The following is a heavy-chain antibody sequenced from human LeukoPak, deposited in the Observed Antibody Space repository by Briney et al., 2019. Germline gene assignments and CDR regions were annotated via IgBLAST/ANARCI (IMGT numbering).Heavy chain of an antibody. J-gene: IGHJ5*02. V-gene: IGHV1-3*01. CDR1: GYTFTSYA. CDR3: ARGGYCSGGSCYSRFDP. Sequence: ASVKVSCKASGYTFTSYAMHRVRQAPGQRLEWMGWINAGNGNTKYSQKFQGRVTITRDTSASTAYMELSSLRSEDTAVYYCARGGYCSGGSCYSRFDPWGQGTLVTVSS. CDR2: INAGNGNT. D-gene: IGHD2-15*01.